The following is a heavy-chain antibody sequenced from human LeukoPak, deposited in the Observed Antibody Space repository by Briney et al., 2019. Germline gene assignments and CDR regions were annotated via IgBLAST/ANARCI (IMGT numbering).Heavy chain of an antibody. J-gene: IGHJ4*02. CDR3: ARSSGTGTFSY. D-gene: IGHD6-25*01. Sequence: PSETLSLTCTVSGDSISRSTYYWAWIRQPPGKGLEWIGSVYYGRSPYYNPSLESRATISVDTSKNHFSLKMSSVTAADTAVYYCARSSGTGTFSYWGQGTLVTVSS. CDR2: VYYGRSP. CDR1: GDSISRSTYY. V-gene: IGHV4-39*02.